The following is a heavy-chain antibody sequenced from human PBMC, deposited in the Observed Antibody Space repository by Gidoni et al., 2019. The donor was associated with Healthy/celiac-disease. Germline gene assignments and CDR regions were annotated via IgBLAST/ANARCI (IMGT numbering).Heavy chain of an antibody. CDR3: TRVPYDYVWGSYRYLDY. Sequence: EVQLVESGGGLVKPGRSLRLSCTASGFTFGDYAMSWFRQAPGKGLEWVGFIRSKAYGGTTEYAASVKGRFTISRDDSKSIAYLQMNSLKTEDTAVYYCTRVPYDYVWGSYRYLDYWGQGTLVTVSS. CDR2: IRSKAYGGTT. D-gene: IGHD3-16*02. CDR1: GFTFGDYA. J-gene: IGHJ4*02. V-gene: IGHV3-49*05.